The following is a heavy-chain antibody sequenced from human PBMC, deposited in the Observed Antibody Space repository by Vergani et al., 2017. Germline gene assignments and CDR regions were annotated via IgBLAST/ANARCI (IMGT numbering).Heavy chain of an antibody. CDR2: IRSKANSYAT. D-gene: IGHD6-13*01. J-gene: IGHJ4*02. Sequence: VQLVESGGGVVQPGRSLRLSCAASGFTFSSSAMHWVRQASGKGLEWVGRIRSKANSYATAYAASVKGRFTISRDDSKNTAYLQMNSLKTEDTAVYYCTRPGIAAAGTLVDYWGQGTLVTVSS. CDR3: TRPGIAAAGTLVDY. CDR1: GFTFSSSA. V-gene: IGHV3-73*01.